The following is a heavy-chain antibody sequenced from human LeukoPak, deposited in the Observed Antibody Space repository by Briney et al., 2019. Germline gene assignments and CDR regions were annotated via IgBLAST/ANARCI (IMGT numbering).Heavy chain of an antibody. CDR3: ARLHIVVVTATTDAFDI. V-gene: IGHV1-69*06. CDR2: IIPIFGTA. D-gene: IGHD2-21*02. CDR1: GGTFSSYA. J-gene: IGHJ3*02. Sequence: ASVKVSCKASGGTFSSYAISWVRQAPGQGLEWMGGIIPIFGTANYAQKFQGRVTITADKSTSTAYMELSSLRSEDTAVYYCARLHIVVVTATTDAFDIWGQGTMVTVSS.